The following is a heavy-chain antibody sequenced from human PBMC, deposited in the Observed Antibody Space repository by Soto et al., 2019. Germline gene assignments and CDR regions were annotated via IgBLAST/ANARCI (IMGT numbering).Heavy chain of an antibody. CDR1: GFTFSSYS. D-gene: IGHD3-3*02. V-gene: IGHV3-21*01. CDR2: ISSSSSYI. J-gene: IGHJ3*02. CDR3: ARDQHFWSGYYAFDI. Sequence: GGSLRLSCAASGFTFSSYSMNWVRQAPGKGLEWVSSISSSSSYIYYADSVKGRFTISRDNAKNSLYLQMNSLRAEDTAVYYCARDQHFWSGYYAFDIWGQGTMVTVSS.